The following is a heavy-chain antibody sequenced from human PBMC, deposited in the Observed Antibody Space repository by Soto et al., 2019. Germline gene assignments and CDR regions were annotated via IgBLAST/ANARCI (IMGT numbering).Heavy chain of an antibody. D-gene: IGHD3-9*01. CDR2: MYSGGST. J-gene: IGHJ4*02. Sequence: PGGSLRLSCAASGFTVNTKYMSWVRQAPGKGLEWFSVMYSGGSTYYADSVKGRFTVSRDNSKNILYLQMNSLRAEDTAVYYCAKYDTSSSSFDYWGQGTRVTVSS. CDR3: AKYDTSSSSFDY. CDR1: GFTVNTKY. V-gene: IGHV3-66*01.